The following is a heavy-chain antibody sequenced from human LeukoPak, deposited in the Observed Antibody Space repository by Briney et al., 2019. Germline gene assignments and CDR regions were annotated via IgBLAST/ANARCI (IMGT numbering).Heavy chain of an antibody. Sequence: SETLSLTCAVYGGSFSPYYWSWIRQPPGKGLEWIGYIYYSGSTNYNPSLKSRVTISVDTSKNQFSLKLNSVTAADTAVYYCARVPRPYYYYMDVWGKGTTVTVSS. CDR2: IYYSGST. CDR1: GGSFSPYY. J-gene: IGHJ6*03. CDR3: ARVPRPYYYYMDV. V-gene: IGHV4-59*01.